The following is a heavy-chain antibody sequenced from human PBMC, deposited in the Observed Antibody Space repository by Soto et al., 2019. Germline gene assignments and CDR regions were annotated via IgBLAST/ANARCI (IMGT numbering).Heavy chain of an antibody. V-gene: IGHV5-51*03. D-gene: IGHD6-13*01. CDR3: ARYPIAAQIWYFDL. Sequence: GESLKISCXGSGYSFTSYWIGWVRQMPGKGLEWMGIIYPGDSDTRYSPSFQGQVTISADKSINTAYLQWSSLKASDTAMHYCARYPIAAQIWYFDLWGRGTLVTVSS. CDR2: IYPGDSDT. CDR1: GYSFTSYW. J-gene: IGHJ2*01.